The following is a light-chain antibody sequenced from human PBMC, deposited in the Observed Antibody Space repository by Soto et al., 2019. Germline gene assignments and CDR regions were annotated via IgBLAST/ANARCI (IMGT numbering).Light chain of an antibody. J-gene: IGLJ1*01. Sequence: QSALTQPASVSGSPGQSITISCTGTSSDVGDYNYVSWYQQHPGKAPKLMIYEVSNRPSGVSNRFSGSKSGNTASLTISGLQAEDEADYYCTSYTRSSTLYVFGTGTKLTAL. V-gene: IGLV2-14*01. CDR3: TSYTRSSTLYV. CDR1: SSDVGDYNY. CDR2: EVS.